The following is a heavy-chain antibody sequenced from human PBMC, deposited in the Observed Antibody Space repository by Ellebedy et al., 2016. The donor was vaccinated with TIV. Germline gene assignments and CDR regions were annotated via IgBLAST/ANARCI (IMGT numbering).Heavy chain of an antibody. CDR3: ARVLRAVVGSGADY. V-gene: IGHV3-9*01. Sequence: GGSLRLSCAASGFTFDDYAMHWVRQAPGKGLEWVSGISWNSGSIGYADSVKGRFIISRDNARNSLYLRVNNLRDEDTAVYYCARVLRAVVGSGADYWGQGILVTVSS. D-gene: IGHD2-15*01. CDR1: GFTFDDYA. CDR2: ISWNSGSI. J-gene: IGHJ4*02.